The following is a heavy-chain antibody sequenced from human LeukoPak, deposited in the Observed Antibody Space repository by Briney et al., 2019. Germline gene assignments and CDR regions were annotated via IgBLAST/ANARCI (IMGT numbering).Heavy chain of an antibody. CDR1: GGSISSHY. CDR3: ARGRSTRDGYNYFDAFDI. CDR2: IYYRGST. Sequence: SETLSLTCTVSGGSISSHYWSWIRQPPGKGLEWIGYIYYRGSTNYNPSLKRRVTISVTTSKNQYSLKLSSVTAANTAVYYCARGRSTRDGYNYFDAFDIWGQGTMVTVSS. J-gene: IGHJ3*02. D-gene: IGHD5-24*01. V-gene: IGHV4-59*08.